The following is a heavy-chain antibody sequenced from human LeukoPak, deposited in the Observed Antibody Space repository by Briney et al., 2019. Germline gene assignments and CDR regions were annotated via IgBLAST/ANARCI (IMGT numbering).Heavy chain of an antibody. Sequence: GGSLRLSCAASGFTFSSYSMNWVRQAPGKGLEWASYISSSSSTIYYADSVKGRFTISRDNAKNSLYLQMNSLRDEDTAVYYCARGERTVTTGFDPWGQGTLVTVSS. D-gene: IGHD4-17*01. CDR1: GFTFSSYS. CDR3: ARGERTVTTGFDP. CDR2: ISSSSSTI. V-gene: IGHV3-48*02. J-gene: IGHJ5*02.